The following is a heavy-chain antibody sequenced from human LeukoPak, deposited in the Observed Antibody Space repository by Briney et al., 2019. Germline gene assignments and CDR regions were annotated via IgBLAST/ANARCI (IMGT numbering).Heavy chain of an antibody. CDR2: ISWNSGSI. J-gene: IGHJ4*02. V-gene: IGHV3-9*01. CDR1: GFTFDDYA. D-gene: IGHD6-13*01. CDR3: AKGDYSTYYFDY. Sequence: PGGSLRLSCAASGFTFDDYAMHWVRQAPGKGLEWVSGISWNSGSIGYADSVKGRFTISRDNAKNSPYLQMNSLRAEDTALYYCAKGDYSTYYFDYWGLGTLVTVSS.